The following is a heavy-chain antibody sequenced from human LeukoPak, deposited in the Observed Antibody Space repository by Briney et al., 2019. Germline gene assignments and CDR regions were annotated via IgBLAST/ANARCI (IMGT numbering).Heavy chain of an antibody. J-gene: IGHJ3*02. Sequence: ASVKVSCKASGYTFTSYYMHWVRQAPGQGLEWMGIINPSGGSTSYAQKFQARVTMTRDMSTSTVYMELSSLRSEDTAVYYCARGAREGAKQRDAFDIWGQGTMVTVSS. V-gene: IGHV1-46*01. CDR1: GYTFTSYY. CDR3: ARGAREGAKQRDAFDI. D-gene: IGHD1-26*01. CDR2: INPSGGST.